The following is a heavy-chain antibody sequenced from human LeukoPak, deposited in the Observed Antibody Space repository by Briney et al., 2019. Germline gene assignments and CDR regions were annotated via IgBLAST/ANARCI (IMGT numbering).Heavy chain of an antibody. CDR3: AKGGRYYDSSGYYPS. CDR1: GFTFSSYA. D-gene: IGHD3-22*01. J-gene: IGHJ4*02. V-gene: IGHV3-23*01. CDR2: ISGSGGST. Sequence: GGSLRLSCAASGFTFSSYAMSWVRQAPGKGLEWVSAISGSGGSTYYADSVKGRFTISRDNSKNTLYLQMNSLRAEDTAVYYCAKGGRYYDSSGYYPSWGQGTLVTVSS.